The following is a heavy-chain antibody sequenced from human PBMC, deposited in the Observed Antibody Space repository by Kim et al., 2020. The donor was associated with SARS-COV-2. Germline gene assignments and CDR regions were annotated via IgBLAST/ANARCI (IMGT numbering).Heavy chain of an antibody. J-gene: IGHJ4*02. V-gene: IGHV7-4-1*02. Sequence: ASVKVSCKTSGYIFTNYAMNWVRQAPGQGLEWMGWINTNTGNPTYAQGFTGRFDFSLDASVSTAYVQINNLRAEDTAMYYCVRSYGFTSSASSHFDYWGQGALVTVSS. D-gene: IGHD2-2*01. CDR3: VRSYGFTSSASSHFDY. CDR2: INTNTGNP. CDR1: GYIFTNYA.